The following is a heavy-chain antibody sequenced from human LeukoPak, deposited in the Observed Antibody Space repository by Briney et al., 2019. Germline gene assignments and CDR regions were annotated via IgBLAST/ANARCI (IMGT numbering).Heavy chain of an antibody. CDR2: IYSGGST. J-gene: IGHJ4*02. Sequence: GGSLRLSCAASGFTFSSYAMSWVRQAPGKGLEWVSVIYSGGSTYYADSVKGRFTISRDNSKNTLYLQMNSLRAEDTAVYYCARDEHGLDYWGQGTLVTVSS. D-gene: IGHD2-21*01. V-gene: IGHV3-66*01. CDR3: ARDEHGLDY. CDR1: GFTFSSYA.